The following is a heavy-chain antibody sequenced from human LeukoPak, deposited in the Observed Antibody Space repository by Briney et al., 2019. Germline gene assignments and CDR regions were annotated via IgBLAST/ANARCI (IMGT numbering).Heavy chain of an antibody. CDR2: ISGSGGST. V-gene: IGHV3-23*01. J-gene: IGHJ3*02. Sequence: GGSLRLSCAASGFTFSSYGMSWVRQAPGKGLEWVSAISGSGGSTYYADSVKGRFTISRDNSKNTLYLQMNSLRAEDTAVYYCAKDVWELRNAFDIWGQGTMVTVSS. D-gene: IGHD1-26*01. CDR1: GFTFSSYG. CDR3: AKDVWELRNAFDI.